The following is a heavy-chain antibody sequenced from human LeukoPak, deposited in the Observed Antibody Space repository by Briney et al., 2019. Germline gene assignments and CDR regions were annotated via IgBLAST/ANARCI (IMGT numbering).Heavy chain of an antibody. CDR1: GGSISSYY. CDR2: IYYSGST. D-gene: IGHD2-15*01. CDR3: ARRYLAAKVAFDI. V-gene: IGHV4-59*01. J-gene: IGHJ3*02. Sequence: SETLSLTCTVSGGSISSYYWSWIRQPPGKGLEWIGYIYYSGSTNYNPSLKSRVTISVDTSKNQFSLKLSSVTAADTAVYYCARRYLAAKVAFDIWGQGTMVTVSS.